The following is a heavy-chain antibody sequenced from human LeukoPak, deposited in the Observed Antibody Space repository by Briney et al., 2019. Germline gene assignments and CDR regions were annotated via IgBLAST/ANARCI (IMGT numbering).Heavy chain of an antibody. CDR1: GFTFSSYA. CDR3: AKDRVAAIAAAVLDY. J-gene: IGHJ4*02. Sequence: GGSLRLSCAASGFTFSSYAMSWVRQAPGKGRERVSAISGSGGSTYYADSVKGRFTISRDNSKNTLYLQMNSLRAEDTAVYYCAKDRVAAIAAAVLDYWGQGTLVTVSS. CDR2: ISGSGGST. V-gene: IGHV3-23*01. D-gene: IGHD6-13*01.